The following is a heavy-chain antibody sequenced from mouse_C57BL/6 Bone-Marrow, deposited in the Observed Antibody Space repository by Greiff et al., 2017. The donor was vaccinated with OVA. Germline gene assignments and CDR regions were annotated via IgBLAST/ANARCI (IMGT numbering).Heavy chain of an antibody. CDR3: TTGDYDLYAMDY. Sequence: VQLQQSGAELVRPGASVKLSCTASGFNIKDYYMHWVKQRPEQGLEWIGRIDPEDGDTEYAPKFQGKATMTADTSSNTAYLQLSRLTSEDTAGYYCTTGDYDLYAMDYWGQGTSVTVSS. D-gene: IGHD2-4*01. V-gene: IGHV14-1*01. J-gene: IGHJ4*01. CDR2: IDPEDGDT. CDR1: GFNIKDYY.